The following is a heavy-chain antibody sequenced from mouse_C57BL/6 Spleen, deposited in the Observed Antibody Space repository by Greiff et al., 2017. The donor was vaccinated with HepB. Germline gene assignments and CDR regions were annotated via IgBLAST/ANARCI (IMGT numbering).Heavy chain of an antibody. J-gene: IGHJ2*01. CDR2: ISYDGSN. CDR3: ARDLSTTVVAFDY. V-gene: IGHV3-6*01. Sequence: VQLKESGPGLVKPSQSLSLTCSVTGYSITSGYYWNWIRQFPGNKLEWMGYISYDGSNNYNPSLKNRISITRDTSKNQFFLKLNSVTTEDTATYYCARDLSTTVVAFDYWGQGTTLTVCS. CDR1: GYSITSGYY. D-gene: IGHD1-1*01.